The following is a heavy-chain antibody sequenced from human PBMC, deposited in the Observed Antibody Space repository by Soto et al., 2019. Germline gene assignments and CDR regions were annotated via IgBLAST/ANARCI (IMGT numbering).Heavy chain of an antibody. V-gene: IGHV3-23*01. Sequence: EVQLLESGGGLVQPGGSLRLSCAASGFTFSSYAMSWVRQAPGKGLEWVSAISGSGGSTYYVDSVKGRFTISRDNSKNTLYLQMNSLRAEDTAVYYCAKDSKRKVVAAPYVEDYWGQGTLVTVSS. CDR3: AKDSKRKVVAAPYVEDY. J-gene: IGHJ4*02. CDR1: GFTFSSYA. D-gene: IGHD2-15*01. CDR2: ISGSGGST.